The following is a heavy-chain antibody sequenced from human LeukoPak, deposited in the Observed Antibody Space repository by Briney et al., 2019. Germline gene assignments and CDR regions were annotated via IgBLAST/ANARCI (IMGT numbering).Heavy chain of an antibody. CDR3: TRVLRGYGGYYFDY. CDR2: IRSKAYGGTT. V-gene: IGHV3-49*03. D-gene: IGHD4-23*01. Sequence: GGSLRPSCTASGFTFGDYAMSWFRQAPGKGLEWVGFIRSKAYGGTTEYAASVKGRFTISRDDSKSIAYLQMNSLKTEDTAVYYCTRVLRGYGGYYFDYWGQGTLVTVSS. J-gene: IGHJ4*02. CDR1: GFTFGDYA.